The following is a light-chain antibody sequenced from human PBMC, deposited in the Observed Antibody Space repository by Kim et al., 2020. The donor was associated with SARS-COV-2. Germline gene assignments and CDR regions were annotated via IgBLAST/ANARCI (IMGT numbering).Light chain of an antibody. CDR3: PMYKKWPCT. Sequence: EIVMTQSPATLSVSPGERATLSCRASQSTISNLAWYQQQPGQAPRRLISDSSPSATGIPARLGGSGSGTELTHTTSSLQCGDFSLYYCPMYKKWPCTFCPRSKV. J-gene: IGKJ1*01. CDR1: QSTISN. V-gene: IGKV3-15*01. CDR2: DSS.